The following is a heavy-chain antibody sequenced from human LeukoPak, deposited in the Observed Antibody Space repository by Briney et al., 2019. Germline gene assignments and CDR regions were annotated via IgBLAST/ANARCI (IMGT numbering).Heavy chain of an antibody. V-gene: IGHV6-1*01. D-gene: IGHD3-10*01. J-gene: IGHJ4*02. CDR3: ARDSPHYDITMIRGFDY. CDR2: AYYRSKWYN. Sequence: SQTLSLTCAISGDSVSSDSAAWNWIRQSPSRGLEWLGRAYYRSKWYNDYAVSVKSRVTINPDTSKNQFSLQLNSVTPEDTAVYYCARDSPHYDITMIRGFDYWGQGTLVTVSS. CDR1: GDSVSSDSAA.